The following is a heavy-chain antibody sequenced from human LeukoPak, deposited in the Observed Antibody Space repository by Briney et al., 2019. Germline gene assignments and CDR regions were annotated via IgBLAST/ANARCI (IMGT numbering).Heavy chain of an antibody. CDR2: IYYSGST. D-gene: IGHD6-13*01. CDR3: ASTSRYSSTWDFDY. V-gene: IGHV4-59*01. Sequence: SETLSLTCTVSGGSISTYYWSWIRQPPGKGLEWIGYIYYSGSTKYNPSLKSRVTISVDTSKNQFSLKLSPVTAADTAMYYCASTSRYSSTWDFDYWGQGTLVTVSS. J-gene: IGHJ4*02. CDR1: GGSISTYY.